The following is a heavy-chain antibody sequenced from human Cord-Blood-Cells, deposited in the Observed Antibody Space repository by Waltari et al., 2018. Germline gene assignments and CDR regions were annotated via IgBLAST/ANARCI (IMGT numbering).Heavy chain of an antibody. CDR2: INHSGST. V-gene: IGHV4-34*01. D-gene: IGHD4-17*01. CDR3: ARPHYGDYGWFDP. CDR1: GGSISGYY. J-gene: IGHJ5*02. Sequence: QVQLQQWGAGLLKPSETLSLTCAVYGGSISGYYWSWIRQPPGKGMEWIGEINHSGSTNYNPSLKSRVTISVDTSKNQFSLKLSSVTAADTAVYYCARPHYGDYGWFDPWGQGTLVTVSS.